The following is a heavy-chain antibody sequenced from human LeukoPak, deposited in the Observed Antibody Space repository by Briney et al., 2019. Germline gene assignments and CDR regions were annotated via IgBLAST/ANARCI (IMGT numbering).Heavy chain of an antibody. D-gene: IGHD6-6*01. CDR1: GGSISSGGYY. J-gene: IGHJ4*02. CDR3: ARVGSSSSSGPYFDY. V-gene: IGHV4-31*03. CDR2: IYYSGST. Sequence: SQTLSLTCTVSGGSISSGGYYWSWIRQHPGKGLEWIGYIYYSGSTYYNPSLKSRVTISVDTSKNQFSLKLSSVTAADTAVYYCARVGSSSSSGPYFDYWGQGTLVTVSS.